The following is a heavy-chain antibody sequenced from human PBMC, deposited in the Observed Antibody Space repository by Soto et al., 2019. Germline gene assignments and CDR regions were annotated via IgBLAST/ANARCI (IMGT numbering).Heavy chain of an antibody. D-gene: IGHD2-21*02. V-gene: IGHV3-30*18. Sequence: VQLVESGGGVVQPGRSLRLSCAASGFTFSSYGMHWVRQAPGKGLEWVAVISYDGSNKYYADSVKGRFTISRDNSKNTLYLQMNSLRAEDTAVYYCANTHDGDCYSCYYYGMDVWGQGTTVIVSS. CDR2: ISYDGSNK. CDR1: GFTFSSYG. J-gene: IGHJ6*02. CDR3: ANTHDGDCYSCYYYGMDV.